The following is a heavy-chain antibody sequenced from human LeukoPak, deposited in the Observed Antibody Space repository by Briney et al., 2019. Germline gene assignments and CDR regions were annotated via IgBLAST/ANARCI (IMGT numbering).Heavy chain of an antibody. Sequence: SETLSLTCAVYGGSFSGYYWSWIRQPPGKGLEWIGEINHSGSTNYNPSLKSRVTISVDTSKNQFSLKLSSVTAADTAVYYCAAGPYGSGSSSFDYWGQGTLVTVSS. V-gene: IGHV4-34*01. CDR2: INHSGST. CDR3: AAGPYGSGSSSFDY. D-gene: IGHD3-10*01. J-gene: IGHJ4*02. CDR1: GGSFSGYY.